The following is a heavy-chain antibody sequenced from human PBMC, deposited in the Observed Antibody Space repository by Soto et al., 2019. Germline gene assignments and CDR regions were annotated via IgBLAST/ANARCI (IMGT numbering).Heavy chain of an antibody. Sequence: SVKVSCKASGGTFSSYAISWVRQAPGQGLEWMGGIIPIFGTANYAQKFQGRVTITADESTSTAYMELSSLRSEDTAVYYCARGRLRGVAVNWYFDLWGRGTLVTVSS. J-gene: IGHJ2*01. V-gene: IGHV1-69*13. CDR3: ARGRLRGVAVNWYFDL. CDR2: IIPIFGTA. CDR1: GGTFSSYA. D-gene: IGHD6-19*01.